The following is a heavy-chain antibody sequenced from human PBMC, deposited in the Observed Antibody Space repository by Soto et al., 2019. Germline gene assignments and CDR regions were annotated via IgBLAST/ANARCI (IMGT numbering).Heavy chain of an antibody. CDR2: ISAYNGNT. CDR3: ARDAGSSGFWALYYYYGMDV. Sequence: QVQLVQSGAEVKKPGASVKVSCKASGYTFTSYGISWVRQAPGQGLEWMGWISAYNGNTNYAQKLQGRVTMTTDTSTSTAYMEMRSLRSDDTAVYYCARDAGSSGFWALYYYYGMDVWGQGTTVTVSS. CDR1: GYTFTSYG. D-gene: IGHD6-19*01. J-gene: IGHJ6*02. V-gene: IGHV1-18*01.